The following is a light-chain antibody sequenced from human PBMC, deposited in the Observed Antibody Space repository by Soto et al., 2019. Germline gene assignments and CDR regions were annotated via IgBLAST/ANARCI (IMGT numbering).Light chain of an antibody. J-gene: IGKJ4*01. Sequence: DIQMTQSPSSVSASVGDRVTITCRASQGISNWLAWYQQQPGKAPKLLIYAASSLQSGVPSRFSGGGSGTHFTIIISSLQPEDFATYYCQQNNTFLPLTFGGGTKVEIK. CDR1: QGISNW. CDR3: QQNNTFLPLT. CDR2: AAS. V-gene: IGKV1-12*01.